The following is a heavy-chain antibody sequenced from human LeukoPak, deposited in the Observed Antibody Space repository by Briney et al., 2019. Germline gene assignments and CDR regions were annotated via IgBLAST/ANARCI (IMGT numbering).Heavy chain of an antibody. CDR3: ARYCSGGSCYSPFSFDY. J-gene: IGHJ4*02. D-gene: IGHD2-15*01. Sequence: PGGSLRLSCAASGFTFTSSSMNWVRQAPGKGLEWVSSISSSSVYIFYADSVKGRFTISRDNAKNSLFLQMNSLRAEDTAVYYCARYCSGGSCYSPFSFDYWGQGTLVTVSS. CDR2: ISSSSVYI. CDR1: GFTFTSSS. V-gene: IGHV3-21*01.